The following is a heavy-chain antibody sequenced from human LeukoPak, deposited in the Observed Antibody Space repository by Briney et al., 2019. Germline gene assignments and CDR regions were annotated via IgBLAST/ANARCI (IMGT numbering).Heavy chain of an antibody. D-gene: IGHD3-10*01. CDR2: IIPIFGTA. CDR3: ARAYYGSGSPLDY. CDR1: GGTFSSNA. V-gene: IGHV1-69*13. Sequence: SVKVSCKASGGTFSSNAISWVRQAPGQGLEWMGGIIPIFGTANYAQKFQGRVTITADESTSTAYMELSSLRSEDTAVYYCARAYYGSGSPLDYWGQGTLVTVSS. J-gene: IGHJ4*02.